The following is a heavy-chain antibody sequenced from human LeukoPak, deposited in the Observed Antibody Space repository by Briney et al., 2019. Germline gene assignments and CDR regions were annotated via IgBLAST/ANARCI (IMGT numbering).Heavy chain of an antibody. CDR1: GYTFTGYY. J-gene: IGHJ5*02. D-gene: IGHD4-17*01. V-gene: IGHV1-2*02. CDR3: ARGASGVYTVTTSWFDP. CDR2: INPNGGGT. Sequence: GASVKVSCKASGYTFTGYYMHWVRQAPGQGLEGRGWINPNGGGTNYAQKFQGRVTMTRDTSISTAYMELSRLRSDDTAVYYCARGASGVYTVTTSWFDPWGQGTLVTVSS.